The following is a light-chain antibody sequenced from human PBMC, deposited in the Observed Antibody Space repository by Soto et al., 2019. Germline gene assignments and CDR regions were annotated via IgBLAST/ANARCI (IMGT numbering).Light chain of an antibody. J-gene: IGKJ5*01. CDR3: QHRRD. CDR1: QSVSQSVTTN. Sequence: EIVMMQFPATLSVSPGERVTLSCRASQSVSQSVTTNLAWYQQKPGQAPRLLISGASARATGIPARFSGSGSGTDFTLTISSLEPEDFAVYYCQHRRDFGQGTRLEI. V-gene: IGKV3D-15*02. CDR2: GAS.